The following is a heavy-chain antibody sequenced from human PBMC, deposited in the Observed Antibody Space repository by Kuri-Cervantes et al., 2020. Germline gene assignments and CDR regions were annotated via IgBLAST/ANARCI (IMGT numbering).Heavy chain of an antibody. Sequence: KVSCKGSGYSFTSYWIGWVRQMPGKGLEWMGIIYPGDSDTRYSPPFQGQVTISADKSISTAYLQWSSLKASDTAMYYCARRELAVAGYYYYYGMDVWGQGTTVTVSS. D-gene: IGHD6-19*01. CDR2: IYPGDSDT. J-gene: IGHJ6*02. V-gene: IGHV5-51*01. CDR1: GYSFTSYW. CDR3: ARRELAVAGYYYYYGMDV.